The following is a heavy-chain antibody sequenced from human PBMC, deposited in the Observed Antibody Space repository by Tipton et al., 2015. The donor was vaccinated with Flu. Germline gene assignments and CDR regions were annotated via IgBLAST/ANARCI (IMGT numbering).Heavy chain of an antibody. CDR2: ISAYNGNT. CDR1: GYTFTSYG. Sequence: QMQLVQSGAEVKKPGASVKVSCKASGYTFTSYGISWVRQAPGQGLEWMGWISAYNGNTNYAQKLQGRVTMTTDTSTSTAYMELRSLRSDDTAVYYCASTGYSSGWYGSGWFDPWGQGTLVTVSS. D-gene: IGHD6-19*01. CDR3: ASTGYSSGWYGSGWFDP. J-gene: IGHJ5*02. V-gene: IGHV1-18*01.